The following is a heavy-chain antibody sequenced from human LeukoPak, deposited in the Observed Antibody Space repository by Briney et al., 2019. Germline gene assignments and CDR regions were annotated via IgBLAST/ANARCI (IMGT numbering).Heavy chain of an antibody. J-gene: IGHJ5*02. CDR2: ISETSSHT. V-gene: IGHV3-23*01. CDR3: AKDFSSSWQFDP. D-gene: IGHD6-13*01. Sequence: GGSLRLSCAVSGFTFSSNAMTWVRQAPGQGLEWVSSISETSSHTFYADSVRGRFTISRDNTKNTLFLQMNSLRVEDTAIYYCAKDFSSSWQFDPWGQGTLVTVSS. CDR1: GFTFSSNA.